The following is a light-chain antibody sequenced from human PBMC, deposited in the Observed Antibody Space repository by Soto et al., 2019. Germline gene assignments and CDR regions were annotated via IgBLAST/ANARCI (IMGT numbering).Light chain of an antibody. CDR2: VNSGGSH. V-gene: IGLV4-69*01. CDR1: SGHSNYA. CDR3: QTWGTRSASVV. Sequence: QPVLTQSPSASASLGASVKLTCTLSSGHSNYAIAWHQQQPEKGPRYLMKVNSGGSHIKGDGIPDRFSGSSSGAERYLFISSLQSEDEADYYCQTWGTRSASVVFGGGTQLTVL. J-gene: IGLJ7*01.